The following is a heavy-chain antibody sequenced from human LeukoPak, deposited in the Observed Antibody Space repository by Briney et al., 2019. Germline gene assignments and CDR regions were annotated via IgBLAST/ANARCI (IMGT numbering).Heavy chain of an antibody. V-gene: IGHV3-30-3*01. CDR3: ARGKSRQQLVRGYFDY. D-gene: IGHD6-13*01. CDR1: GFTFSNYA. J-gene: IGHJ4*02. CDR2: ISYEGSNK. Sequence: GGSLRLSCAASGFTFSNYAIHWVRQAPGKGLEWVALISYEGSNKYYAESVKGRFTISRDNAKNSLSLQMNSLRAEDTAVYYCARGKSRQQLVRGYFDYWGQGTLVTVSS.